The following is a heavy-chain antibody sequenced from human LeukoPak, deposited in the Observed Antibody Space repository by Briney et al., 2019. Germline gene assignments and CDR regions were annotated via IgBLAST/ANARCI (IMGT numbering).Heavy chain of an antibody. J-gene: IGHJ3*02. D-gene: IGHD5-24*01. CDR1: RGSISSGSYN. Sequence: PSETLSLTCTVSRGSISSGSYNWSWIRQSAGRGLEWIGRIYTTGSTNYNPSLKSRVTISADTSKNQFSLKLSSVTAADTAVYYCARDAYNSDAFDIWGQGTMVTVSS. CDR3: ARDAYNSDAFDI. V-gene: IGHV4-61*02. CDR2: IYTTGST.